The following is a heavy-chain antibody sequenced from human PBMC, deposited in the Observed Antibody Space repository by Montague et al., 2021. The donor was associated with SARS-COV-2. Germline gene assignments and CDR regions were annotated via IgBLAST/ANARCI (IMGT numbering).Heavy chain of an antibody. CDR2: IYYSGGI. J-gene: IGHJ5*02. V-gene: IGHV4-59*11. D-gene: IGHD3-10*01. CDR1: GGSMSDHY. CDR3: ARAVSVRRAVNWFDP. Sequence: SDTLSLTRTVSGGSMSDHYWAWIRQPPGQGLEWLAYIYYSGGINSNASLKSRVTMSVDTSKNQFSLKLTSVTAADTAVYYCARAVSVRRAVNWFDPWGQGTLVTVSS.